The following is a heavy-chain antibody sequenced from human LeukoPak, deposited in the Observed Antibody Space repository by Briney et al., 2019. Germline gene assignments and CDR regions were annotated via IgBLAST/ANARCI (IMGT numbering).Heavy chain of an antibody. CDR2: MNPNSGNT. J-gene: IGHJ6*03. D-gene: IGHD6-6*01. CDR3: ASTGVGMGSSSSYYYYYKDV. Sequence: ASVKVSCKASGYIFTSYDINWVRQATGQGLEWMGWMNPNSGNTGYAQKFQGRVTMTRSTSISTAYMELSSLRSEDAAVYYCASTGVGMGSSSSYYYYYKDVWGKGTTVTVSS. V-gene: IGHV1-8*01. CDR1: GYIFTSYD.